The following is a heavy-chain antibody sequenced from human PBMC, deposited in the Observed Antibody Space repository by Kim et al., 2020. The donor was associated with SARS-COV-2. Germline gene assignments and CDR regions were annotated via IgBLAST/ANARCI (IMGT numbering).Heavy chain of an antibody. J-gene: IGHJ4*02. V-gene: IGHV4-31*03. CDR1: GGSISSGGYY. CDR3: ARGSVDSTIDY. D-gene: IGHD5-12*01. CDR2: IYYSGST. Sequence: SETLSLTCTVSGGSISSGGYYWSWIRQHPGKGLEWIGYIYYSGSTYYNPSLKSRVTISVDTSKNQFSLKLSSVTAADTAVYYCARGSVDSTIDYWGQGTLVTVSS.